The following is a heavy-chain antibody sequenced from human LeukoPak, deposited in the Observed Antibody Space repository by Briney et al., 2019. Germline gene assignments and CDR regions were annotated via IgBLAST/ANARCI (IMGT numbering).Heavy chain of an antibody. D-gene: IGHD3-3*01. CDR3: AKRSGHKRGNYFDY. V-gene: IGHV4-61*08. CDR2: IYYSGST. J-gene: IGHJ4*02. CDR1: GGSISSGDYY. Sequence: NPSQTLSLTCTVSGGSISSGDYYWSWIRQPPGKGLEWIGYIYYSGSTNYNPSLKSRVTISVDTSKNQFSLKLSSVTAADTAVYYCAKRSGHKRGNYFDYWGQGTLVTVSS.